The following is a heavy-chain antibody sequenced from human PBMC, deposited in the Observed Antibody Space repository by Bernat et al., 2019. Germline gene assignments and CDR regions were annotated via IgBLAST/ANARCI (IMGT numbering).Heavy chain of an antibody. CDR1: GGSISSSSYY. J-gene: IGHJ4*02. CDR2: IYYSGST. V-gene: IGHV4-39*01. Sequence: QLQLQESGPGLVKPSETLSLTCTVSGGSISSSSYYWGWIRQPPGKGLEWIGSIYYSGSTYYNPSLKSLVTISVDTSKNQFSLKLSSVTAADTAVYYCARLARGYYYDSSGYYGGFDYWGQGTLVTVSS. D-gene: IGHD3-22*01. CDR3: ARLARGYYYDSSGYYGGFDY.